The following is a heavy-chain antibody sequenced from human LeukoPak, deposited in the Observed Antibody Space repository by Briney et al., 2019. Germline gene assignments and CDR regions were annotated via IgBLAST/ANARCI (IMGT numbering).Heavy chain of an antibody. D-gene: IGHD5-24*01. CDR1: GFTFSSYE. Sequence: GGSLRLSCAASGFTFSSYEMNWVRQAPGKGLEWVSYISSSGSTIYYADSVKGRFTISRDNAKKLLYLHMNSLRAEDTAVYYCARRWLQSWAFDIWGQGTMVTVSS. V-gene: IGHV3-48*03. J-gene: IGHJ3*02. CDR2: ISSSGSTI. CDR3: ARRWLQSWAFDI.